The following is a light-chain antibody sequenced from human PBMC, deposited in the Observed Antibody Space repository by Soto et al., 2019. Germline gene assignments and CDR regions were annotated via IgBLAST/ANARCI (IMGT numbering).Light chain of an antibody. CDR1: QGISSY. CDR2: AAS. J-gene: IGKJ3*01. CDR3: QQSYSTPLFT. V-gene: IGKV1-39*01. Sequence: DIQLTQSPSSLSASVGDSVTITCRVSQGISSYLNWYQHKPGKAXKLLIYAASSLQSGVPSRFSGSGSGTEYTLTISSLQPEDFANYYCQQSYSTPLFTFGPGTKGDIK.